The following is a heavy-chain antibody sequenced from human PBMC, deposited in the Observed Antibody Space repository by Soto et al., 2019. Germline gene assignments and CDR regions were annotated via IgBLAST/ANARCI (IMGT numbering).Heavy chain of an antibody. CDR1: GGSFSGYY. CDR3: SRTTYNWNWRESGRPYYYYGMDV. V-gene: IGHV4-34*01. CDR2: INHSGST. Sequence: KPSETLSLTCAVYGGSFSGYYWSWIRQPPGKGLEWIGEINHSGSTNYNPSLKSRVTISVDTSKNQFSLKLSSVTAADTAVYYCSRTTYNWNWRESGRPYYYYGMDVWGQGTTVTVSS. D-gene: IGHD1-7*01. J-gene: IGHJ6*02.